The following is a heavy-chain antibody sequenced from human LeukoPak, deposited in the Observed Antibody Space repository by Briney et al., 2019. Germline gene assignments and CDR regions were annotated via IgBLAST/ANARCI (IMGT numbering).Heavy chain of an antibody. CDR3: AKGRRDGHNYDFDY. V-gene: IGHV3-23*01. Sequence: GGSLRLSCAASGFTFSNYAMNWVRQAPGKGLEWVSTISGGGGTTYYADSVKGRFTISRDSSKNTLYLQMNSLRAEDTAAYYCAKGRRDGHNYDFDYWGQGTLVTVSS. D-gene: IGHD5-24*01. J-gene: IGHJ4*02. CDR1: GFTFSNYA. CDR2: ISGGGGTT.